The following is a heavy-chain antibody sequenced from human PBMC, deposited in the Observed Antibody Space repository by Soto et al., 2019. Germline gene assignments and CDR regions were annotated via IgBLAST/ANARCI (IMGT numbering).Heavy chain of an antibody. Sequence: QVQLVQSGAEVKKPGASVKVSCKASGYTFTSYGISWVRQAPGQGLEWMGWISAYNGNTNYAQRRQGRVTVTTDTSTSPAYMELRSLRSDDTAVYYCAREGGWVGSAGIARGSTDYWGQGTLVTVSS. CDR1: GYTFTSYG. J-gene: IGHJ4*02. CDR2: ISAYNGNT. CDR3: AREGGWVGSAGIARGSTDY. D-gene: IGHD6-13*01. V-gene: IGHV1-18*01.